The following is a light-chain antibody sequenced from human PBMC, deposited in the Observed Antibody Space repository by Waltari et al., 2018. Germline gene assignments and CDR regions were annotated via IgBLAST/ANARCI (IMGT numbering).Light chain of an antibody. CDR3: SSHTTRSLLGV. V-gene: IGLV2-14*03. J-gene: IGLJ3*02. CDR2: DVT. Sequence: QSVLPQPASVSGSPGQSITISCTGSSHDVDDFNYVAWYQQHPDKAPKLILFDVTTRASGVSSRFSGSKSANTASLTISGLQAEDEAFYYCSSHTTRSLLGVFGGGTKLTVL. CDR1: SHDVDDFNY.